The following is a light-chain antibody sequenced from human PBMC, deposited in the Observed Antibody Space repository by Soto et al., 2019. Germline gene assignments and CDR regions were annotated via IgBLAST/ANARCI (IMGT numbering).Light chain of an antibody. CDR1: QSIGTY. Sequence: DIQMTQSPSSLPVSVGDRVTLTCRASQSIGTYLTWYQQKPGKAPKLLIYAASSLQSEVPSRLSGSGSGTDFTLTISSLQPEDFATYYCQQSYTIPYTFGQGTKLEIK. CDR2: AAS. J-gene: IGKJ2*01. CDR3: QQSYTIPYT. V-gene: IGKV1-39*01.